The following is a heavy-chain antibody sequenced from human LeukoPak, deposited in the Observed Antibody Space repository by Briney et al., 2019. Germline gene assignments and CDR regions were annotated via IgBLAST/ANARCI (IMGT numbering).Heavy chain of an antibody. D-gene: IGHD2-15*01. CDR3: AKDFHDIVVVVADYYFDY. J-gene: IGHJ4*02. V-gene: IGHV3-33*06. CDR1: GFTFSRYG. Sequence: PGRSQRLSCAASGFTFSRYGMHWVRQAPGKGLEWVAVIWNDGSNKYYADSAKGRFTISRDNSKNTLYLQMNRLRAEDTAVYYCAKDFHDIVVVVADYYFDYWGQGTLVTVSS. CDR2: IWNDGSNK.